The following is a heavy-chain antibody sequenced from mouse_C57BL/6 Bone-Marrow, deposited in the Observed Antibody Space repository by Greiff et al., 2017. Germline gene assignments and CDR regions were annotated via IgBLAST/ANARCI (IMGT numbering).Heavy chain of an antibody. CDR3: TPYYYGSSYDYYAMDY. V-gene: IGHV6-3*01. CDR1: GFTFSNYW. J-gene: IGHJ4*01. Sequence: EVQLVESGGGLVQPGGSMKLSCVASGFTFSNYWMNWVRQSPEKGLEWVAQIRLKSDNYATHYAESVKGRFTISRDDSKSSVYLQMNNLRAEDTGIYYCTPYYYGSSYDYYAMDYWGQGTSVTVSS. D-gene: IGHD1-1*01. CDR2: IRLKSDNYAT.